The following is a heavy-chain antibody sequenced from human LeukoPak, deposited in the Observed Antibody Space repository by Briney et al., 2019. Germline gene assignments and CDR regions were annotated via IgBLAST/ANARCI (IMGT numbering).Heavy chain of an antibody. CDR2: IKSDETTA. V-gene: IGHV3-74*03. J-gene: IGHJ4*02. CDR3: ATVFKGSSLEDY. Sequence: GSLRLSCAVSGFTITNNWMYWVRQAPGRGLVWVSRIKSDETTAVYADSVKGRFTISRDNAKNTLCLQMNSLRVEDTAVYYCATVFKGSSLEDYWGRGTLVTVSS. D-gene: IGHD3-10*01. CDR1: GFTITNNW.